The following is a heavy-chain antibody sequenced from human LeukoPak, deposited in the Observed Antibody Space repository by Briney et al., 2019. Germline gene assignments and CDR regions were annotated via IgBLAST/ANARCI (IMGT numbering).Heavy chain of an antibody. CDR2: IKSKTDGGTT. Sequence: GGSLRLSCAASGFTFSNAWMSWVRQAPGKGLEWVGRIKSKTDGGTTDYAAPVKGRFTISRDDSKNTLYLQMNSLKTEDTAVYYCTTDSGSCLGYYYGMDVWGQGTTVTVSS. CDR1: GFTFSNAW. J-gene: IGHJ6*02. D-gene: IGHD1-26*01. V-gene: IGHV3-15*01. CDR3: TTDSGSCLGYYYGMDV.